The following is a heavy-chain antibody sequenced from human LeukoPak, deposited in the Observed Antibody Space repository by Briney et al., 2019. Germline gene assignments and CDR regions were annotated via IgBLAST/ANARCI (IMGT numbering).Heavy chain of an antibody. J-gene: IGHJ3*02. D-gene: IGHD6-13*01. CDR3: ARDWPSEWQQLPDYDAVDI. CDR1: GFPFSSNA. V-gene: IGHV3-23*01. Sequence: GGSLRLSCAASGFPFSSNAMSWVRQAPGKGLEWVSSLTDSGGGTQYADSVKGRFTISRDNSKNTLDLQMNSLRADDTAVYYCARDWPSEWQQLPDYDAVDIWGQGTMVTVSS. CDR2: LTDSGGGT.